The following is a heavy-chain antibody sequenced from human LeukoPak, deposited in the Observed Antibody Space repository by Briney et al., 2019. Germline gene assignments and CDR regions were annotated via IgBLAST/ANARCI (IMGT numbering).Heavy chain of an antibody. V-gene: IGHV3-7*03. D-gene: IGHD5-18*01. CDR1: GFTFSSHW. CDR3: AKEIVIQLWVSWNY. Sequence: PGGSLRLSCTGSGFTFSSHWMSWVRQAPGRGLEWVANIKEDGSETYYLDSVKGRFTISRDNSKNTLYLQMNSLRAEDTAVYYCAKEIVIQLWVSWNYWGQGTLVTVSS. CDR2: IKEDGSET. J-gene: IGHJ4*02.